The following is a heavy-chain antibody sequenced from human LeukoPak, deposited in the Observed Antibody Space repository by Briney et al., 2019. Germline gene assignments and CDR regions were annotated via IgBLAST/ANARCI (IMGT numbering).Heavy chain of an antibody. D-gene: IGHD6-6*01. V-gene: IGHV1-69*01. CDR3: ASDHIAARDYFDY. CDR1: GGTFGSYA. Sequence: ASVKVSCKASGGTFGSYAISWVRQAPGQGLEWMGGIIPIFGTANYAQKFQGRVTITADESTSTAYMELSSLRSEDTAVYYCASDHIAARDYFDYWGHGTLVTVSS. J-gene: IGHJ4*01. CDR2: IIPIFGTA.